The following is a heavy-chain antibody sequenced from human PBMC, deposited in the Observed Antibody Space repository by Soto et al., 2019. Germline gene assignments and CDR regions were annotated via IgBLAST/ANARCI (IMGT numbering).Heavy chain of an antibody. Sequence: QVLLQESGPVLVKPSETVSLTCTVSGGSISSYYWSWIRQPPGKGLEWIGYIYYSGSTNYNPSLKSRVTISVDTSKNQFSLKLSSVTAADTAVHYCARMEFSFDYCSQGTLVTVSS. V-gene: IGHV4-59*01. D-gene: IGHD1-1*01. J-gene: IGHJ4*02. CDR2: IYYSGST. CDR1: GGSISSYY. CDR3: ARMEFSFDY.